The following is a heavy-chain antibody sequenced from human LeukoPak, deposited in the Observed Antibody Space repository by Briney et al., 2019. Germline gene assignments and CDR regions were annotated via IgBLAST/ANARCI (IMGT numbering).Heavy chain of an antibody. CDR2: INHSGST. J-gene: IGHJ4*02. V-gene: IGHV4-34*01. Sequence: SETLSLXCAVYGGSFSGYYWSWIRQPPGKELEWIGEINHSGSTNYNPALKTRVTISVDTSKNQCSLKLSSVTAADTAVYYCARGLIPYDYWGQGTLVTVSS. CDR1: GGSFSGYY. D-gene: IGHD2-21*01. CDR3: ARGLIPYDY.